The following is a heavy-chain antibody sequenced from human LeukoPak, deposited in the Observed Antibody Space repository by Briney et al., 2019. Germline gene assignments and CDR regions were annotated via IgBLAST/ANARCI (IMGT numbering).Heavy chain of an antibody. CDR3: ARDFDSNDSDY. Sequence: GRSLRLSCAASGFTFSSYAMHWVRQAPGKGLEWVAVISYDGSNKYYADSVKGRFTISRDNSKNTLYLQMNSLRAEDTAVYYCARDFDSNDSDYWGQGTLVTVSS. D-gene: IGHD4-11*01. V-gene: IGHV3-30-3*01. J-gene: IGHJ4*02. CDR1: GFTFSSYA. CDR2: ISYDGSNK.